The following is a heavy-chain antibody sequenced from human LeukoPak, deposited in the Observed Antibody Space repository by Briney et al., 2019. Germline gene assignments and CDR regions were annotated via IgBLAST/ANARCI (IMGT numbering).Heavy chain of an antibody. CDR3: ARDHPVQV. D-gene: IGHD1-1*01. V-gene: IGHV3-53*05. Sequence: TGGSLRLSCAASGFTVSSNYMSWVRQAPGKGLEWVSVIYSGGSTYYADSVKGRFTISRDNSKDTLYLQMNSLRSDDTAVYYCARDHPVQVWGQGTLVTVSS. CDR1: GFTVSSNY. CDR2: IYSGGST. J-gene: IGHJ4*02.